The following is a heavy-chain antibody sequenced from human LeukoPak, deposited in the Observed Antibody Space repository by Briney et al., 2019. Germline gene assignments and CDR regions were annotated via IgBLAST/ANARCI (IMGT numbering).Heavy chain of an antibody. CDR3: ARPVAGDGTAAAQFDY. Sequence: GASVKVSCKASGYTFTGDYMHWVRQAPGQGLEWMGWINPNSGGTNYAQKFQGRVTMTRDTSISTAYMELSRLRSDDTAVYYCARPVAGDGTAAAQFDYWGQGTLATVSS. V-gene: IGHV1-2*02. D-gene: IGHD6-13*01. CDR1: GYTFTGDY. J-gene: IGHJ4*02. CDR2: INPNSGGT.